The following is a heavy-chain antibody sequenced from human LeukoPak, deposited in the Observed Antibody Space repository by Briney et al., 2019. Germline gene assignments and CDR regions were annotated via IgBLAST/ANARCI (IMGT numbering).Heavy chain of an antibody. CDR1: GFTFSGSA. V-gene: IGHV3-73*01. J-gene: IGHJ4*02. D-gene: IGHD3-9*01. CDR3: TRHEELRYFDWSPNWFDY. Sequence: GGSLRLSCAASGFTFSGSAMHWVRQASGKGLEWVGRIRSKANSYAPAYAASVKGRFTISRDDSKNTAYLQMNSLKTEDTAVYYCTRHEELRYFDWSPNWFDYWGQGTLVTVSS. CDR2: IRSKANSYAP.